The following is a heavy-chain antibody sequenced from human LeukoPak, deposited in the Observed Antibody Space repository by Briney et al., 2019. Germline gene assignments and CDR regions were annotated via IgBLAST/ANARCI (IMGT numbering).Heavy chain of an antibody. D-gene: IGHD3-10*02. J-gene: IGHJ6*04. CDR1: GFTFSTYS. V-gene: IGHV3-21*01. CDR3: AELGITMIGGV. CDR2: ISSSSSSYI. Sequence: GGSLRLSCAASGFTFSTYSVNWVRQAPGKGLEWVSSISSSSSSYIYYADSVKGRFTISRDNAKNSLYLQMNSLRAEDTAVYYCAELGITMIGGVWGKGTTVTISS.